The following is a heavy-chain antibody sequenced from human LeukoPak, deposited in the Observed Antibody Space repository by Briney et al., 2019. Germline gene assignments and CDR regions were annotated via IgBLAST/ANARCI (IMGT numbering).Heavy chain of an antibody. CDR3: AKSKWFGASMDV. J-gene: IGHJ6*02. CDR2: FYSGGSR. V-gene: IGHV3-53*01. CDR1: GFTVSSNY. Sequence: GGSLRLSCAASGFTVSSNYMSWVRQAPGKGLEWVSVFYSGGSRYYADSVKGRFTISRDNSKNTLYLQMNSLRAEGTAVYYCAKSKWFGASMDVWGQGTTVTVSS. D-gene: IGHD3-10*01.